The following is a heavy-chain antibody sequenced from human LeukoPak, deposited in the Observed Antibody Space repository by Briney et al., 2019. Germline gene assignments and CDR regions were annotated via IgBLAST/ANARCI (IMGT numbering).Heavy chain of an antibody. CDR1: GGTFSSYA. V-gene: IGHV1-69*06. CDR3: ARSYSSGLHDAFDI. D-gene: IGHD6-19*01. Sequence: SVKVSCKASGGTFSSYAISWVRQAPGQGLEWMGGIIPIFGTANYAQKFQGRVTITADKSTSTAYMELSSLRSEDTAVYYWARSYSSGLHDAFDIWGQGTMVTVSS. CDR2: IIPIFGTA. J-gene: IGHJ3*02.